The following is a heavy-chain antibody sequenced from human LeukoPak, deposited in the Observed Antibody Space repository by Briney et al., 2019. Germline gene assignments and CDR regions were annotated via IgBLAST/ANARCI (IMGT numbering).Heavy chain of an antibody. CDR1: GDSISSGNW. D-gene: IGHD1-7*01. CDR3: ARGYNWNYPFDY. V-gene: IGHV4-4*02. CDR2: VYYSART. Sequence: SGTLSLTCDVFGDSISSGNWWSWVRPPPGKGLEWIGEVYYSARTNYNPSLKSRVTMSVDNCKNQFSLNLKSVTAADTAVYYCARGYNWNYPFDYWGQGTLVTVSS. J-gene: IGHJ4*02.